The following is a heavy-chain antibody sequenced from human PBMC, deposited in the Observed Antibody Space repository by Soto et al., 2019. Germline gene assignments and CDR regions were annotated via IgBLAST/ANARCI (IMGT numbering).Heavy chain of an antibody. V-gene: IGHV4-34*01. CDR2: INHSGST. Sequence: SETLSLTCAVYGGSFSGYYWGWIRQPPGKGLEWIGEINHSGSTNYNPSLKSRVTISVDTSKNQFSLKLSSVTAADTAVYYCARVEYNWNYVSYYYYGMDVWGQGTTVTVSS. CDR3: ARVEYNWNYVSYYYYGMDV. J-gene: IGHJ6*02. CDR1: GGSFSGYY. D-gene: IGHD1-7*01.